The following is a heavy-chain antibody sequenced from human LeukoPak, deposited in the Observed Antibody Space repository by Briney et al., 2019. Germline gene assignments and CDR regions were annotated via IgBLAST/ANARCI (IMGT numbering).Heavy chain of an antibody. D-gene: IGHD3-3*01. J-gene: IGHJ4*02. CDR2: IYYSGST. V-gene: IGHV4-38-2*01. CDR3: ARHASVSGNWPRPLDY. Sequence: ASETLSLTCAVSGYSISSSYYWGWVRQPPGKGLEWIANIYYSGSTYYSPSLRSRVTISVDTSKNQFSLKLTSVTAADTAVYYCARHASVSGNWPRPLDYWGQGSLVTVSS. CDR1: GYSISSSYY.